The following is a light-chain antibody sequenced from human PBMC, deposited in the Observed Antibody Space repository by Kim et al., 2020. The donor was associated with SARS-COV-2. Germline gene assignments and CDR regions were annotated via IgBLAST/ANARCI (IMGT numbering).Light chain of an antibody. CDR1: QDISNY. CDR2: DAS. Sequence: ASIGDRVTITCQASQDISNYLNWYQQTPGRAPKLLIYDASNLETGVPSRFSGSGSGTDFTFTISSLQPEDIATYYCQHYDSLPFTFGPGTRVDIK. J-gene: IGKJ3*01. V-gene: IGKV1-33*01. CDR3: QHYDSLPFT.